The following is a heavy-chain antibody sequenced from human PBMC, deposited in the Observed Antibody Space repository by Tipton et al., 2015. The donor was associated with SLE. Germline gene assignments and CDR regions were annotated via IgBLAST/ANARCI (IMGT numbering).Heavy chain of an antibody. CDR1: GYTFTGYY. V-gene: IGHV1-2*04. CDR3: ARDPGYSSGWYLDY. D-gene: IGHD6-19*01. CDR2: INPNSGGT. J-gene: IGHJ4*02. Sequence: QSGAEVKKPGASVKVSCKASGYTFTGYYMHWVRQAPGQGLEWMGWINPNSGGTNYAQKFQGWVTMTRATSISTAYMEPSRLRSYDTAVYYCARDPGYSSGWYLDYCGQGTLVTVSS.